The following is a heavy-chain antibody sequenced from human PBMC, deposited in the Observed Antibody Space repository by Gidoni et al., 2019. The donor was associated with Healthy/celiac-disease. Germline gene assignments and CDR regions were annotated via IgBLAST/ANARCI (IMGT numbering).Heavy chain of an antibody. CDR3: ARDQRRGYSYGSFDY. V-gene: IGHV3-33*01. CDR1: GFTVSSHG. D-gene: IGHD5-18*01. Sequence: VQLEESGGGVVKPGRSLRSSCAASGFTVSSHGRHWVRQARGKGLGWGAVIWYDGSNQYYADSVKGRFTISRDNSKTTLYLQMTSLRAEDTAVYYCARDQRRGYSYGSFDYWGQGTLVTVSS. J-gene: IGHJ4*02. CDR2: IWYDGSNQ.